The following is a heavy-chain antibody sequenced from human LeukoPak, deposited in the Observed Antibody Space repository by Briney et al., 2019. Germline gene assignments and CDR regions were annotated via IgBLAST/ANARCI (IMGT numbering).Heavy chain of an antibody. J-gene: IGHJ5*02. V-gene: IGHV1-46*01. Sequence: GASVKVACKASGYTFTSYYLHWVRQPPGQGLEWMGVINPRGGSTRYAQKFQGRVTMTRDMTTSTVHMELTSVRSEDTAVYYCARGRPPSIAVAGTIGWFDPWGQGTLVTVSS. D-gene: IGHD6-19*01. CDR3: ARGRPPSIAVAGTIGWFDP. CDR2: INPRGGST. CDR1: GYTFTSYY.